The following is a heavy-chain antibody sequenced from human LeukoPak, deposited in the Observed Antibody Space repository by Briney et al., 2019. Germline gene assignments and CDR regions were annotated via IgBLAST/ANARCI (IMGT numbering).Heavy chain of an antibody. J-gene: IGHJ4*02. Sequence: PSETLSLTCTVSGGSISSYYWSWIRQPPGKGLEWLGYIYYSGSTNYNPSLKSRVTISVDTSKNQFSLKLSSVTAADTAVYYCARYTVGGDFDYWGQGTQVTVSS. CDR2: IYYSGST. CDR1: GGSISSYY. D-gene: IGHD2-21*01. CDR3: ARYTVGGDFDY. V-gene: IGHV4-59*01.